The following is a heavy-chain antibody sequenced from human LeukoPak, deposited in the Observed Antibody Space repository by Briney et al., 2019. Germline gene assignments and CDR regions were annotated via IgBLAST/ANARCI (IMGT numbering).Heavy chain of an antibody. CDR3: AQVSSVSRFLEWLVY. J-gene: IGHJ4*02. CDR1: GFTFSSYA. CDR2: ISGSGGST. D-gene: IGHD3-3*01. Sequence: PEESLRLSCAASGFTFSSYAMSWVRQAPGKGLEWVSAISGSGGSTYYADSAKGRFTISRQNSKNTLYLQMNSLRAEDTAVYYCAQVSSVSRFLEWLVYWGQGTLVTVSS. V-gene: IGHV3-23*01.